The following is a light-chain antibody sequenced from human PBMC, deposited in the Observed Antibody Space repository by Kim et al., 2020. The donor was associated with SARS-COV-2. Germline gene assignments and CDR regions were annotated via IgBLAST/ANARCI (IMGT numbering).Light chain of an antibody. CDR2: NVR. CDR3: SSYTSSNIPYV. CDR1: SSVIGHYGL. J-gene: IGLJ1*01. V-gene: IGLV2-14*03. Sequence: ITVSCAGSSSVIGHYGLVSWYQQHPGKAPKVMVYNVRIRPSGVSSRFSGSKSGNTASLTSFGLQTEDEATYYCSSYTSSNIPYVFGSGTKVTVL.